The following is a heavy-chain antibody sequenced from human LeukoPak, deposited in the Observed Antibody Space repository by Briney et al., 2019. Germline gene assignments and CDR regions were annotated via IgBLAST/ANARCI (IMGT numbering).Heavy chain of an antibody. J-gene: IGHJ6*02. D-gene: IGHD3-16*01. Sequence: SETLSLTCTVSGDSITSYFWTWIRQPPGKGLEWIEYIHYSGVTNYSPSLKSRVTISVDTSKNQFSLKLTSVTAADTAVYYCAREGVRGTLGLDVWGQGTTVTVSS. CDR2: IHYSGVT. V-gene: IGHV4-59*01. CDR3: AREGVRGTLGLDV. CDR1: GDSITSYF.